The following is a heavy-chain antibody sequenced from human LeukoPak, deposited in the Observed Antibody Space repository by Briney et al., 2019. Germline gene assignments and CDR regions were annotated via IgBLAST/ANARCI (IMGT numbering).Heavy chain of an antibody. CDR1: GGSISSGGYS. Sequence: SETLSLTCAVSGGSISSGGYSWSWIRQPPGKGLEWIGYIYYSGSTYYNPSLKSRVTISVDTSKNQFSLKLSSVTAADTAVYYCAAQPSGYDLTNWFDPWGQGTLVTVSS. D-gene: IGHD5-12*01. CDR2: IYYSGST. J-gene: IGHJ5*02. CDR3: AAQPSGYDLTNWFDP. V-gene: IGHV4-30-4*07.